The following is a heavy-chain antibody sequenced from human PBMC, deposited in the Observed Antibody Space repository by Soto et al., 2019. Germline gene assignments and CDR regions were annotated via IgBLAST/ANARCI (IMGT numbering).Heavy chain of an antibody. J-gene: IGHJ4*02. CDR2: IYYSGST. Sequence: SETLSLTCTVSGGSISSSSYYWGWIRQPPGKGLEWIGSIYYSGSTYYNPSLKSRVTISVDTSKNQFSLKLSSVTAADAAVYYCARRRTWLQHGGLGYWGQGTLVTVSS. CDR3: ARRRTWLQHGGLGY. CDR1: GGSISSSSYY. D-gene: IGHD3-16*01. V-gene: IGHV4-39*01.